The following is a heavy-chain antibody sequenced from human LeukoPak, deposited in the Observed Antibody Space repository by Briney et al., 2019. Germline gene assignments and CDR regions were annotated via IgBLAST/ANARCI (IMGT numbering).Heavy chain of an antibody. CDR2: INHSGST. V-gene: IGHV4-34*01. Sequence: SETLSLTCVVYGGSFSGHYWSWIRQPPGKGLEWIGEINHSGSTSYNPSLKSRVTISVDTSKNQFSLNLSSVTAADTAVYYCARGRLIYWGSSLRPTDYYYYGMDVWGQGTTVTVSS. D-gene: IGHD7-27*01. J-gene: IGHJ6*02. CDR1: GGSFSGHY. CDR3: ARGRLIYWGSSLRPTDYYYYGMDV.